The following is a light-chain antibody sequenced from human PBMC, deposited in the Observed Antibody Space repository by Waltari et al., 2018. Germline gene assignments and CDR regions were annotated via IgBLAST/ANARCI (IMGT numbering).Light chain of an antibody. V-gene: IGKV2-30*02. J-gene: IGKJ1*01. CDR1: QSLLHSNGNTY. CDR3: MQGTHFPPT. Sequence: DVVMTQSPLSLPITPGQPASMTCRSSQSLLHSNGNTYLSWFLQKPGQPPRRLIYKVSNRDSGVPDRFSGSGAVTDFTLKISRVEAEDVGVYYCMQGTHFPPTFGQGTKVGIK. CDR2: KVS.